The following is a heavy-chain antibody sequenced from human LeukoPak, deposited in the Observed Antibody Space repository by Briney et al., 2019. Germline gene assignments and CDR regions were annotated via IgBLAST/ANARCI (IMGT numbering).Heavy chain of an antibody. J-gene: IGHJ3*02. CDR1: GFTFSTCA. CDR3: VKEPRGYSFSFDI. D-gene: IGHD5-18*01. CDR2: ISGSGSKT. V-gene: IGHV3-23*01. Sequence: GGSLRLSCAASGFTFSTCAINWVRQAPGKGLEWVSAISGSGSKTFYADSVKGRFTISRDNPKNTLYLQMNSLRPEDTAVYYCVKEPRGYSFSFDIWGQGSMVTVSS.